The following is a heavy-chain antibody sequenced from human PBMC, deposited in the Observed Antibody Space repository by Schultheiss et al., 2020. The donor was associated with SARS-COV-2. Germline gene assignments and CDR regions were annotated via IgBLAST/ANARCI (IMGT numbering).Heavy chain of an antibody. CDR1: GGSISSSSYY. Sequence: SETLSLTCTVSGGSISSSSYYWGWIRQPPGKGLEWIGSIYYSGSTYYNPSLKSRVTISADTSKNQFSLKLSSVTAADTAVYYCARAVMRNGAGAFDIWGQGTMVTVSS. CDR2: IYYSGST. J-gene: IGHJ3*02. D-gene: IGHD1-1*01. V-gene: IGHV4-39*07. CDR3: ARAVMRNGAGAFDI.